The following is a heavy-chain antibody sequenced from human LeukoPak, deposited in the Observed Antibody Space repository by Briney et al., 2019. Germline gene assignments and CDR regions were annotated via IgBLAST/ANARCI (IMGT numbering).Heavy chain of an antibody. J-gene: IGHJ4*02. CDR1: GYTFTGYC. Sequence: GASVKVSCKASGYTFTGYCMHWVRQAPGQGLEWMGWINPNSGGTNYAQKFQGWVTMTRDTSISTAYMELSRLRSDDTAVYYCARDPSSSDYYYGSGGSFDYWGQGTLVTVSS. CDR3: ARDPSSSDYYYGSGGSFDY. CDR2: INPNSGGT. D-gene: IGHD3-10*01. V-gene: IGHV1-2*04.